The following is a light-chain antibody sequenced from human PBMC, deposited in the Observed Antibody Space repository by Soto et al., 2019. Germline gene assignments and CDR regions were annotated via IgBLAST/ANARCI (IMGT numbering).Light chain of an antibody. CDR1: QTVSSSY. CDR2: GAS. J-gene: IGKJ1*01. CDR3: QQYSFLWT. Sequence: EIVLTQSPGTLSLSPGERATLSCRASQTVSSSYLAWYQQKPGQAPRLLIYGASSRATGIPDRFSGSGSGTDFTLTISRLEPEDFAVYYCQQYSFLWTFGQGTKVDIK. V-gene: IGKV3-20*01.